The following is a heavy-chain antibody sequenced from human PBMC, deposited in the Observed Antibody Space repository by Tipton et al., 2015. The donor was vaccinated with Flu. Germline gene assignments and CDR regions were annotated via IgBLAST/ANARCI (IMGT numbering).Heavy chain of an antibody. CDR3: TRDYSSYYYYYYGMDV. CDR1: GFTFGDYA. V-gene: IGHV3-49*04. Sequence: SLRLSCTASGFTFGDYAMSWVRQAPGKGLEWVGFIRSKAYGGTTEYAASVKGRFTISRDDSKSIAYLQMNSLKTEDTAVYYCTRDYSSYYYYYYGMDVWGQGTTVTVSS. D-gene: IGHD6-6*01. CDR2: IRSKAYGGTT. J-gene: IGHJ6*02.